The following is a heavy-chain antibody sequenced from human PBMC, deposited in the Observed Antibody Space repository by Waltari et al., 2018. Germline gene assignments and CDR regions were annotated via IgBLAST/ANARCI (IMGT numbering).Heavy chain of an antibody. J-gene: IGHJ2*01. Sequence: EVQLVESGGGLFQPGGSLGLSCLGPGFTFGPFWLGGVRHSPGKGLEWVAKIKQNGREKSYVDSVKGRFIISRDDAQNSLYLQLNSLRAEDTAVYYCARRRGGGYWYFDLWGRGTLVTVSS. V-gene: IGHV3-7*01. CDR3: ARRRGGGYWYFDL. D-gene: IGHD2-15*01. CDR1: GFTFGPFW. CDR2: IKQNGREK.